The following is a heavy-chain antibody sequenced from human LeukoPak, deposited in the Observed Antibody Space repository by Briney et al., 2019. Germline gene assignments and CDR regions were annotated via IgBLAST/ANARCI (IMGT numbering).Heavy chain of an antibody. CDR3: AKKSRGSGSYYGDY. V-gene: IGHV3-23*01. CDR2: ISGSGGST. Sequence: GGSLRLSCAVSGFTVSGNYMSWVRQAPGKGLEWVSAISGSGGSTYYADSVKGRFTISRDNSKNTLYLQMNSLRAEDTAVYYCAKKSRGSGSYYGDYWGQGILVTVSS. J-gene: IGHJ4*02. CDR1: GFTVSGNY. D-gene: IGHD3-10*01.